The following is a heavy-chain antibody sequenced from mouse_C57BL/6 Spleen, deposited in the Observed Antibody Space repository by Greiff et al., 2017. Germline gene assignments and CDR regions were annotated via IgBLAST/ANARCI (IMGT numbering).Heavy chain of an antibody. CDR3: ARQTDGYYGLDYAMDY. V-gene: IGHV5-9*01. Sequence: EVQRVESGGGLVKPGGSLKLSCAASGFTFSSYTMSWVRQTPEKRLAWVATISGGGGNTYYPDSVKGRFTISRDNAKNTLYLQMSSLRSEDTALYYCARQTDGYYGLDYAMDYWGQGTSVTVSS. D-gene: IGHD2-3*01. J-gene: IGHJ4*01. CDR1: GFTFSSYT. CDR2: ISGGGGNT.